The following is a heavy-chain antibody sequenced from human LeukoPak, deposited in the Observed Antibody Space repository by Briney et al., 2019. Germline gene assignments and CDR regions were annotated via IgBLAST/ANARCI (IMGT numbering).Heavy chain of an antibody. CDR1: GFTVSTTY. Sequence: GGSLRLSCAASGFTVSTTYMNWVRQAPGKGLEWVSIIYSGGATKYADSVKDRFTISRDSSKNTLYLQMNSLRAEDTAVYYCARGSGDVIDYWGQGTLVTVSS. CDR2: IYSGGAT. V-gene: IGHV3-53*01. J-gene: IGHJ4*02. CDR3: ARGSGDVIDY. D-gene: IGHD4-17*01.